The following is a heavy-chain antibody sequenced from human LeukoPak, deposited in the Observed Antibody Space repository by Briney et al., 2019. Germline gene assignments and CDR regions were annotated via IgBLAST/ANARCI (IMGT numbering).Heavy chain of an antibody. CDR1: GFAFSSYS. CDR2: ITSDSSTM. Sequence: GESLRLSCAASGFAFSSYSMNWVRQTPGQGLEWVSYITSDSSTMFYADSVKGRFTASRDNAENSMYLQMNSLRAEDTAVYYCARARGRVTMVRGVSIWFDPWGQGTLVTVSS. D-gene: IGHD3-10*01. V-gene: IGHV3-48*01. J-gene: IGHJ5*02. CDR3: ARARGRVTMVRGVSIWFDP.